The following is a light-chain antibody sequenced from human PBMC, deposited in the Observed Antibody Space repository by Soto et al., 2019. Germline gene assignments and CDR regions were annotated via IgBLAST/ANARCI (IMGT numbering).Light chain of an antibody. Sequence: QSPQTQPASVSGSPGQSITISCTGTSSDVGGYNHVSWYQQHPGKAPKLMIYEVSRRPSGVSNRFSGSKSGNTASLTISGLQAEDEADYYCTSYTSSSTPYVFGSGTKVTVL. J-gene: IGLJ1*01. V-gene: IGLV2-14*01. CDR1: SSDVGGYNH. CDR2: EVS. CDR3: TSYTSSSTPYV.